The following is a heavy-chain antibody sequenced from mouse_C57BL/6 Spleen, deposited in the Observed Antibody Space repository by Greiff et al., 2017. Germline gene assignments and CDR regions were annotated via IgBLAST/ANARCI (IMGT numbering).Heavy chain of an antibody. Sequence: EVKLMESGGGLVKPGGSLKLSCAASGFTFSSYTMSWVRQTPEKRLEWVATISGGGGNTYYPDSVKGRFTISRDNAKNTLYLQMSSLRSEDTALYYCARGAYYSNYGAMDYWGQGTSVTVSS. D-gene: IGHD2-5*01. V-gene: IGHV5-9*01. J-gene: IGHJ4*01. CDR1: GFTFSSYT. CDR2: ISGGGGNT. CDR3: ARGAYYSNYGAMDY.